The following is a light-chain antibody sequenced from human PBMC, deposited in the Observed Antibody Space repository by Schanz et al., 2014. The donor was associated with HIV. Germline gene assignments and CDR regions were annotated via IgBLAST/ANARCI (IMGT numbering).Light chain of an antibody. CDR2: GAS. CDR1: QSLSSTY. CDR3: QQYGSS. Sequence: EIVLTQSPGTLSLSPGERATLSCRASQSLSSTYLAWYQQKPGQAPRLLIYGASSRATGIPDRFSGSGSGTDFTLTISRLEPEDFAVYYCQQYGSSFGPGTKVEIK. V-gene: IGKV3-20*01. J-gene: IGKJ3*01.